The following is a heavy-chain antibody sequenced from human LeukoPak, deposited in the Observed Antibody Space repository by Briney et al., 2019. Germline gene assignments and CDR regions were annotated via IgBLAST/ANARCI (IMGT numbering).Heavy chain of an antibody. D-gene: IGHD4-11*01. CDR3: AKDLGVTGYYYYYMDV. CDR2: ISGSGGST. CDR1: GFTFSSYA. J-gene: IGHJ6*03. Sequence: PGGSLRLSCAASGFTFSSYAMSWVRQAPGKGLEWVSAISGSGGSTYYADSVKGRFTISRDNSKNTLYLQMNSLRAEGTAVYYCAKDLGVTGYYYYYMDVWGKGTTVTVSS. V-gene: IGHV3-23*01.